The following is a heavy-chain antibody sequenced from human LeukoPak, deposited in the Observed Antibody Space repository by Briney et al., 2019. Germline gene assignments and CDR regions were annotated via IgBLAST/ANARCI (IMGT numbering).Heavy chain of an antibody. CDR3: ARGGEYYYDSSGYYLADY. Sequence: GASVKVSCKASGGTFSSYGISWVRQAPGQGLEWMGRIIPILGIANYAQKFQGRVTITADKSTSTAYMELSSLRSEDTAVYYCARGGEYYYDSSGYYLADYWGQGTLVTVSS. J-gene: IGHJ4*02. D-gene: IGHD3-22*01. V-gene: IGHV1-69*04. CDR2: IIPILGIA. CDR1: GGTFSSYG.